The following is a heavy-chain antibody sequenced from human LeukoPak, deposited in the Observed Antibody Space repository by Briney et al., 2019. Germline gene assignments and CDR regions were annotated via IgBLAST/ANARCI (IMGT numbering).Heavy chain of an antibody. D-gene: IGHD2-2*01. CDR1: GFTFSSYA. V-gene: IGHV3-23*01. J-gene: IGHJ4*02. Sequence: GGSLRLSCAASGFTFSSYAMSWVRQAPGKGLEWVSAISGSGGSTYYADSVKGRFTISRDNSKNTLYLQMNSLRAEDTAVYYCAKDEQRPYCSSTSCYSLRDYWGQGTLVTVSS. CDR3: AKDEQRPYCSSTSCYSLRDY. CDR2: ISGSGGST.